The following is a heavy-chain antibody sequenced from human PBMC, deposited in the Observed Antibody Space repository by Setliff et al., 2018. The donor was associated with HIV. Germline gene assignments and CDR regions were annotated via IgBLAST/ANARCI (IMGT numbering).Heavy chain of an antibody. D-gene: IGHD6-13*01. CDR1: GYTFTSYG. CDR2: ISAYNGNT. V-gene: IGHV1-18*01. CDR3: AGEALAANYYYCGMDV. J-gene: IGHJ6*02. Sequence: ASVKVSCKASGYTFTSYGISWVRQAPGQGLGWMGWISAYNGNTDYAQKLQGRVTMTTDTSTSTAYMELRSLRSDDTAGYHCAGEALAANYYYCGMDVWGQGTTVTGSS.